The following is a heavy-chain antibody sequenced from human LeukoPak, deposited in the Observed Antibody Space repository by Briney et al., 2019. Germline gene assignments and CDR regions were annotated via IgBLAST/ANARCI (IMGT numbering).Heavy chain of an antibody. V-gene: IGHV3-74*01. J-gene: IGHJ6*03. CDR3: ARGRGYSYGYYMDV. D-gene: IGHD5-18*01. CDR1: GFTFSRYW. Sequence: PGGSLRLSFAASGFTFSRYWMHWVRQAPGRGLVWVSSINSDGSSTSYADSVKGRFTISRDNAKNTLYLQMNSLRAEDTAVYYCARGRGYSYGYYMDVWGKGTTVTVSS. CDR2: INSDGSST.